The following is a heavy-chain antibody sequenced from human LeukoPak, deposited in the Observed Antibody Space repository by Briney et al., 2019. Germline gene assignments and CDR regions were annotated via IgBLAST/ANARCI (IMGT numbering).Heavy chain of an antibody. V-gene: IGHV4-4*07. J-gene: IGHJ4*02. D-gene: IGHD3-22*01. Sequence: SETLSLTCTVSGGSISSYYWSWIRQPAGKGLEWIGRIYTSGSTNYNPSLKSRVTMSVDTSKNQFSLKLSSVTAADTAVYYCARGVPTPTYYYDSSGYSGRSGFDYWGQGTLVTVSS. CDR1: GGSISSYY. CDR3: ARGVPTPTYYYDSSGYSGRSGFDY. CDR2: IYTSGST.